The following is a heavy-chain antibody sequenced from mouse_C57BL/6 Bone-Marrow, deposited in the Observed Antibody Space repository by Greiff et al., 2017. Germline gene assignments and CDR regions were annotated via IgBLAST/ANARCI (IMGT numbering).Heavy chain of an antibody. Sequence: QVQLQQPGAELVKPGASVKMSCKASGYTFTSYWITWVKQRPGQGLEWIGDIYPTSGRTNYNEKFKSKAILTVDKSSSTAYMQLKSLTSEDSAVYYCARRTGNFDYWGQGTTLTVSS. CDR1: GYTFTSYW. J-gene: IGHJ2*01. CDR3: ARRTGNFDY. D-gene: IGHD4-1*01. CDR2: IYPTSGRT. V-gene: IGHV1-55*01.